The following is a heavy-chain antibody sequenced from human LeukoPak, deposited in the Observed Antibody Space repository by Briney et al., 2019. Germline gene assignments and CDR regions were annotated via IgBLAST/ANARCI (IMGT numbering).Heavy chain of an antibody. Sequence: PSETLSLTCTVSGGSISSYYWSWIRQPAGKGLEWIGRIYTSGSTNYNPSLKSRVTMSVDTSKNQFSLKLSSVTAADTAVYYCARGGGRQKLGYIDYWGQGTLVTVSS. CDR1: GGSISSYY. D-gene: IGHD6-13*01. CDR3: ARGGGRQKLGYIDY. J-gene: IGHJ4*02. V-gene: IGHV4-4*07. CDR2: IYTSGST.